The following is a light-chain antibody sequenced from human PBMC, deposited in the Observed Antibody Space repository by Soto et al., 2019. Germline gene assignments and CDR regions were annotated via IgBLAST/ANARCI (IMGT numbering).Light chain of an antibody. CDR1: QSVDSTF. CDR2: GAS. Sequence: EIVLTQSTGSLSLSPGQRATLSCRASQSVDSTFFAWYQKKPGQAPRLLIYGASKRDTGVPDRFSGRGSGTDFTLTISRLEPEYLAVYYCPQYMSSVTLGQVTKVEI. CDR3: PQYMSSVT. J-gene: IGKJ1*01. V-gene: IGKV3-20*01.